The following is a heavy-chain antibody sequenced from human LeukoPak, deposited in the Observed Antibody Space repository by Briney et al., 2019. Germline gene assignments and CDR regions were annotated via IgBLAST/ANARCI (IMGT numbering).Heavy chain of an antibody. CDR1: GASISTNY. Sequence: SETLSLTCTVSGASISTNYWSWIRQPPEKGLEWIGYVYYSGNTNYNPSLKSRVTISVDTLKNQFSLKMSSVTAADTAVYYCARALGGGGSGSYFNWGQGTLVTVSS. CDR2: VYYSGNT. V-gene: IGHV4-59*01. D-gene: IGHD3-10*01. CDR3: ARALGGGGSGSYFN. J-gene: IGHJ4*02.